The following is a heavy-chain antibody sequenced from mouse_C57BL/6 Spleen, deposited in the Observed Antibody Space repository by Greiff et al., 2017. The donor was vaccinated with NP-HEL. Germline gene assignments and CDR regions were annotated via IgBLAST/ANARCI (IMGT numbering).Heavy chain of an antibody. V-gene: IGHV1-76*01. CDR1: GYTFTDYY. D-gene: IGHD1-1*01. CDR2: IYPGSGNT. J-gene: IGHJ1*03. Sequence: VQLQQSGAELVRPGASVKLSCKASGYTFTDYYINWVKQRPGQGLEWIARIYPGSGNTYYNEKFKGKATLTADKSSSTAYMQLRSLTSEDTAVDFAARSSDYCGSSYYWYFDVWGTGTTVTVSS. CDR3: ARSSDYCGSSYYWYFDV.